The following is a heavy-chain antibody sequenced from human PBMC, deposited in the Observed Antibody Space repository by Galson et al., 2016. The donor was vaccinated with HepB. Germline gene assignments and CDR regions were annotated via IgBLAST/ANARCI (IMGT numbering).Heavy chain of an antibody. CDR3: AGATNYYYYGMDV. Sequence: PGKGLEWIGYIYYSGSTNYNPSLKSRVTISVDTSKNQFSLKLSSVTAADTTVYYCAGATNYYYYGMDVWGKGTTVTVSS. J-gene: IGHJ6*04. V-gene: IGHV4-59*01. CDR2: IYYSGST.